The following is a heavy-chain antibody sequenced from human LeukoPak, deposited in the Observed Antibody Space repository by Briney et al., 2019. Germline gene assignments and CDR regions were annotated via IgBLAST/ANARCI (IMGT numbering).Heavy chain of an antibody. CDR2: IKQDGSEK. Sequence: RGSLRLSCAASGFTFSSYWMSWVRQAPGKGLEWVANIKQDGSEKYYVDSVKGRFTISRDNAKNSLYLQMNSLRAEDTAVYYCARDGGGVIPAAMYADAFDIWGQGTMVTVSS. V-gene: IGHV3-7*01. J-gene: IGHJ3*02. D-gene: IGHD2-2*01. CDR3: ARDGGGVIPAAMYADAFDI. CDR1: GFTFSSYW.